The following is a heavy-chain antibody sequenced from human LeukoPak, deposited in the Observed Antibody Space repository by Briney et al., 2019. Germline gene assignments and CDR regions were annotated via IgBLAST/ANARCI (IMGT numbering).Heavy chain of an antibody. D-gene: IGHD6-13*01. CDR3: AKAHSYTSSWYFDY. Sequence: GGSLRLSCAASGFTFQDYAMHWVRLVPGKGLEWVSGISWNRGIISYADSVKGRFTISRDNAKNSLYLQMMSLRVEDTAFYYCAKAHSYTSSWYFDYRGQGSLVSVSS. V-gene: IGHV3-9*01. CDR2: ISWNRGII. CDR1: GFTFQDYA. J-gene: IGHJ4*02.